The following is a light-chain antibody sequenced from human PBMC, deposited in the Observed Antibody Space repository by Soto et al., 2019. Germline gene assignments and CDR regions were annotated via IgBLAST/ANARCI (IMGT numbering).Light chain of an antibody. Sequence: QSVLTQPPSVSAAPGQKVTISCSGSSSNIGGNSVSWYQQLPGTAPKLLIYDDNKRPSGIPDRFSGSKSGTSATLGITGLQAEDEADYYCQSYDSSLSGHYVFGTGTKVTVL. CDR2: DDN. V-gene: IGLV1-51*01. J-gene: IGLJ1*01. CDR3: QSYDSSLSGHYV. CDR1: SSNIGGNS.